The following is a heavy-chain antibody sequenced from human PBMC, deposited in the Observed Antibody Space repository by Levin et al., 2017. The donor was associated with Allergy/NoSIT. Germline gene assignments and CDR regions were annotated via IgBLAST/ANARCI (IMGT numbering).Heavy chain of an antibody. Sequence: GGSLRLSCVASGFTFSTFGMTWVRQAPGKGLEWVSAITGSDGRTFYADSLEGRFTISRDNLKNTLYLQMNSLRAEDTAVYYCAKFGAFDVWGRGTMVTVSS. CDR1: GFTFSTFG. CDR2: ITGSDGRT. V-gene: IGHV3-23*01. CDR3: AKFGAFDV. D-gene: IGHD3-10*01. J-gene: IGHJ3*01.